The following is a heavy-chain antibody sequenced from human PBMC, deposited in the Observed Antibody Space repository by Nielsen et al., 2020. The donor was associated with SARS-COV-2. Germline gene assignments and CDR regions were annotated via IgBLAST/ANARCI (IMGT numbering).Heavy chain of an antibody. CDR3: AKGGVRLAKNYFDY. CDR1: GFTFSSYG. J-gene: IGHJ4*02. CDR2: ISYDGSNK. D-gene: IGHD2-8*02. Sequence: GGSLRLSCAASGFTFSSYGMHWVRQAPGKGLEWVAVISYDGSNKYYADSVKGRFTISRDNSKNTLYLQMNSLRAEDTAVYYCAKGGVRLAKNYFDYWGQGTLVTVSS. V-gene: IGHV3-30*18.